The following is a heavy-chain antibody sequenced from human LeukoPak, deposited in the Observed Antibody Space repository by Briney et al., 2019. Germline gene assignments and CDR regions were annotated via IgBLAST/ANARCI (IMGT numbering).Heavy chain of an antibody. V-gene: IGHV1-69*01. CDR2: IIPIFGTA. J-gene: IGHJ4*02. CDR3: ARGPRVYCSGGSCYPGIHYFDY. CDR1: GGTFSSYA. Sequence: SERVSRGASGGTFSSYAISWVPQAPGQGLEGGGGIIPIFGTANYAQKFQGRVTVTADESTSTAYIELSSLRSEDTAVDYCARGPRVYCSGGSCYPGIHYFDYWGQGTLVTVSS. D-gene: IGHD2-15*01.